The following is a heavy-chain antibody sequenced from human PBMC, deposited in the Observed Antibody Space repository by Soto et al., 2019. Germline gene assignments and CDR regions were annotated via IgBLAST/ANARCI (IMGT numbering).Heavy chain of an antibody. CDR2: IYYSGST. CDR1: GGSISSGGYY. CDR3: ARASDYVWGSYGWFDP. Sequence: PSETLSLTWTVSGGSISSGGYYWSWKRQHPGKGLEWIGYIYYSGSTYYNPSLKSRVTISVDTSKNQFYLKLSSVTAADTAVYYCARASDYVWGSYGWFDPWGQGTLVTVSS. J-gene: IGHJ5*02. D-gene: IGHD3-16*01. V-gene: IGHV4-31*02.